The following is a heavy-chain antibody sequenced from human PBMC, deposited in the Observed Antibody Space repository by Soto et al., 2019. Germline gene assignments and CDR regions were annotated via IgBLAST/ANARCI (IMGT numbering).Heavy chain of an antibody. CDR3: AKDRLADYYDSSGLLDY. Sequence: HPVGSLRLSCAASGFTFSSYGMHWVRQAPGKGLEWVAVISYDGSNKYYADSVKGRFTISRDNSKNTLYLQMNSLRAEDTAVYYCAKDRLADYYDSSGLLDYWGQGTLVTVSS. CDR1: GFTFSSYG. CDR2: ISYDGSNK. D-gene: IGHD3-22*01. J-gene: IGHJ4*02. V-gene: IGHV3-30*18.